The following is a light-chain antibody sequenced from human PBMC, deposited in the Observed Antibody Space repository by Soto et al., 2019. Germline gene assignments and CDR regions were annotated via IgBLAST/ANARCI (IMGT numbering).Light chain of an antibody. CDR1: QSINTF. J-gene: IGKJ1*01. CDR3: QQPYSIPWT. Sequence: DIQMTQSPSSLSASMGDRVTITCRASQSINTFLNWYQQQPGRVPKLLIYAASTLQSGVPSRFSGSGSGRDFTLTISSLQPEDFVIYYCQQPYSIPWTLGPGTKVDIK. CDR2: AAS. V-gene: IGKV1-39*01.